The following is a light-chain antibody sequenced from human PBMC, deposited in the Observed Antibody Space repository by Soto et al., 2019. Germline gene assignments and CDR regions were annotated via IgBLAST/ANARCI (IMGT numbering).Light chain of an antibody. CDR1: SSDVGGYNY. J-gene: IGLJ1*01. CDR3: SSYTPISTYV. Sequence: QSALTQPASVSGSPGQSITISCTGTSSDVGGYNYVSWYQQHPGKAPKLMIYDVRNRPSGVSNRFSGSKSVNTASLTISGLQAEDEAYYYCSSYTPISTYVFGTGTKLTVL. CDR2: DVR. V-gene: IGLV2-14*01.